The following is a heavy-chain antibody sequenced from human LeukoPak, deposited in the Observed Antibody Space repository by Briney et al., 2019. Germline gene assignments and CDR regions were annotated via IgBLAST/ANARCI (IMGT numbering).Heavy chain of an antibody. CDR1: GFTVSSNY. J-gene: IGHJ4*02. Sequence: GGSLRLSCAASGFTVSSNYMNWVRQASGKGLEWVSVIYSGGSTYCADSVKGRFTISRDNSKNTLYLQMNSLRAEDTAVYYCARDEYPYCSGGSCLDYWGQGTLVTVSS. CDR2: IYSGGST. CDR3: ARDEYPYCSGGSCLDY. D-gene: IGHD2-15*01. V-gene: IGHV3-66*02.